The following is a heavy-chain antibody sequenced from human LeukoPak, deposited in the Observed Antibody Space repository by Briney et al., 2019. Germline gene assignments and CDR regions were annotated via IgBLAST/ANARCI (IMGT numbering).Heavy chain of an antibody. CDR1: GGSISSYY. CDR2: IYYSGST. CDR3: ARLSSSSWYDDYYYYYMDV. J-gene: IGHJ6*03. D-gene: IGHD6-13*01. Sequence: SETLSLTCTVSGGSISSYYWSWIRQPPGKGLEWIGYIYYSGSTNYTPSLKSRVTISVDTSKNQFSLKLSSVTAADTAVYYCARLSSSSWYDDYYYYYMDVWGKGTTVTISS. V-gene: IGHV4-59*01.